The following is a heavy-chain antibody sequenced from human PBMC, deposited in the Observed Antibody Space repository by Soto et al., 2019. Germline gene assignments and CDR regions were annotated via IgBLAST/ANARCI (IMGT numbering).Heavy chain of an antibody. V-gene: IGHV4-34*01. J-gene: IGHJ4*02. CDR1: GGSFSGYY. CDR3: ARGGGYCSGGSCLTSSGG. D-gene: IGHD2-15*01. Sequence: QVQLQQWGAGLLKPSETLSLTCAVYGGSFSGYYWSWIRQPPGKGLEWIGEINHSGSTNYNPSLKSRVTISVDTSKNQFSLKLSSVTGADTAVYYCARGGGYCSGGSCLTSSGGWGQGTLVTVSS. CDR2: INHSGST.